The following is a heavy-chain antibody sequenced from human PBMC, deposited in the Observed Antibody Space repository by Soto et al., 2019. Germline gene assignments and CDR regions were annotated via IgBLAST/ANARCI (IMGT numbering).Heavy chain of an antibody. J-gene: IGHJ6*02. Sequence: QVQLQQGGAGLLKPSETLSLNCAVYGGSFYWTWIRQPPGKGLAWIGEIRHSGSTNYNPSLKSRVSISIDRSKIQGSLTVYSVTAADTAVYYCARGGGDYDYAVDVWGQGTTVTVSS. V-gene: IGHV4-34*01. D-gene: IGHD4-17*01. CDR1: GGSFY. CDR2: IRHSGST. CDR3: ARGGGDYDYAVDV.